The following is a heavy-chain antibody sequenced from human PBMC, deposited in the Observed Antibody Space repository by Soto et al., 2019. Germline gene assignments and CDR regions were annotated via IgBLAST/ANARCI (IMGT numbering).Heavy chain of an antibody. J-gene: IGHJ5*02. CDR2: TSYDGSNN. Sequence: QLQLVESGGGVVQPGTSLRLSCAASGFMFKSYVMHWVRQAPGKGLEWVAPTSYDGSNNYYGDSVKGRFTVSRDNSKNTLHLQMDSLRPEDTALYYCARWGTTGGFDLWGQGTLVSVSS. CDR3: ARWGTTGGFDL. D-gene: IGHD3-16*01. V-gene: IGHV3-30*19. CDR1: GFMFKSYV.